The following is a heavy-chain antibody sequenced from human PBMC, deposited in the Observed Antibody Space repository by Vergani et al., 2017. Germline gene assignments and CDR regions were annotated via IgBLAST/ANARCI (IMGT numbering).Heavy chain of an antibody. V-gene: IGHV3-48*01. CDR3: ARAPDWNLGDY. CDR1: GFTFSSYS. D-gene: IGHD1-7*01. CDR2: ISSSSSTI. J-gene: IGHJ4*02. Sequence: EVQLLESGGGLAQPGGSLRLSCAASGFTFSSYSMNWVRQAPGKGLEWVSYISSSSSTIYYADSVKGRFTISRDNAKNSLYLQMNSLRAEDTAVYYCARAPDWNLGDYWGQGTLVTVSS.